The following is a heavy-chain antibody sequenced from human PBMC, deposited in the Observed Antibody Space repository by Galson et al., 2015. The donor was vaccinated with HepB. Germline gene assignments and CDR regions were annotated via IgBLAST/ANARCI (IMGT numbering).Heavy chain of an antibody. V-gene: IGHV1-2*02. CDR3: ATGRTTTSYYFDY. J-gene: IGHJ4*02. CDR2: INPSSGGT. Sequence: SVKVSCKASGYTFSGYYMHWVRQAPGQGLEWMGWINPSSGGTDYAQKFQGSVTMTRDTSISTAYMELSRLRSDGTAVYYCATGRTTTSYYFDYWGQGTLITVSS. D-gene: IGHD1-1*01. CDR1: GYTFSGYY.